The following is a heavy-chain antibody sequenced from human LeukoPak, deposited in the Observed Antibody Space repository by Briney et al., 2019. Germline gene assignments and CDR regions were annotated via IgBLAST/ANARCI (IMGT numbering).Heavy chain of an antibody. CDR3: ARQPPLRYFDWSESHYYYYMDV. CDR2: IIPIFGTA. CDR1: GGTFSSYA. J-gene: IGHJ6*03. V-gene: IGHV1-69*06. Sequence: RASVKVSCKASGGTFSSYAISWVRQAPGQGLEWMGGIIPIFGTANYAQKFQGRVTITADKSTSTAYMELSSLRSEDTAVYYCARQPPLRYFDWSESHYYYYMDVWGKGTTVTVSS. D-gene: IGHD3-9*01.